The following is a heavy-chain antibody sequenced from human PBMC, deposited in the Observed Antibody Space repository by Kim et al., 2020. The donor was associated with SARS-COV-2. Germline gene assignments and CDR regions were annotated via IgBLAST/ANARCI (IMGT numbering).Heavy chain of an antibody. CDR1: GGTFSGLA. V-gene: IGHV1-69*13. D-gene: IGHD3-10*01. Sequence: SVTVSCKASGGTFSGLAINWVRQAPGQRLEWMGGIIPMSGKANYTQKFQGRVTMTADESTSTAYMELRSLRFDDTAVYYCASPWAPGKYWGQGTLVTVSS. CDR3: ASPWAPGKY. J-gene: IGHJ4*02. CDR2: IIPMSGKA.